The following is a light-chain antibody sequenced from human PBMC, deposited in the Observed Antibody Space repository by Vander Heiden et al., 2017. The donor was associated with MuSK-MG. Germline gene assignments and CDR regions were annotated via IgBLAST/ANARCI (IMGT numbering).Light chain of an antibody. V-gene: IGLV2-8*01. CDR1: SSDVGGYNY. CDR3: SSYAGSNNFRV. Sequence: VTISCTGTSSDVGGYNYVSWYQQHPGQAPKLMIYEVSKRPSGVPDRFSGSKSGNTASLTFSGLQAEDEADYYCSSYAGSNNFRVFGGGTKLTVL. CDR2: EVS. J-gene: IGLJ3*02.